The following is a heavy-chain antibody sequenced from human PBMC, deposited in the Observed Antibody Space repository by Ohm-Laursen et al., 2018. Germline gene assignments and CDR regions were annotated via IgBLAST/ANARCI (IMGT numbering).Heavy chain of an antibody. CDR3: AREGYYGLDY. V-gene: IGHV3-11*01. J-gene: IGHJ4*02. Sequence: SLRLSCAASGFTFGDYYMSWIRQAPGKGLDWVSHISSSGSVIYYADSVKGRFTNSRDNAKNSLFLQMNSLRAEDTAVYYCAREGYYGLDYWGLGTLVTVSS. CDR2: ISSSGSVI. CDR1: GFTFGDYY. D-gene: IGHD3-3*01.